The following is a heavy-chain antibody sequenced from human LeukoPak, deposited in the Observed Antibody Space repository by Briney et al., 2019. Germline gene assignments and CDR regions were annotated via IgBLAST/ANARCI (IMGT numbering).Heavy chain of an antibody. D-gene: IGHD1-26*01. J-gene: IGHJ4*02. CDR1: GFTFSSSG. CDR2: IRYDGSNT. CDR3: ASGSYGADY. Sequence: QTGGSLRLSCAASGFTFSSSGVHWVRQAPGKGLEWVAAIRYDGSNTFYADSVKGRFTISRDNSKNTLYLQMNSLRAEDTAVYYCASGSYGADYWGQGTLVTVSS. V-gene: IGHV3-30*02.